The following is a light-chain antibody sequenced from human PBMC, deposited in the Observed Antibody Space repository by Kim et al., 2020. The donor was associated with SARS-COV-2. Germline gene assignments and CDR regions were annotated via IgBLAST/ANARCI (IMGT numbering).Light chain of an antibody. Sequence: PASISCRSSQSLLHSNGYNYLDWYLQKPVQSPQLLIYLGSNQASGVPDRFSGSGSGTDFTLKISRVEAEDVGVYYCMQALQTPLTFGGGTKVDIK. J-gene: IGKJ4*01. CDR2: LGS. CDR1: QSLLHSNGYNY. CDR3: MQALQTPLT. V-gene: IGKV2-28*01.